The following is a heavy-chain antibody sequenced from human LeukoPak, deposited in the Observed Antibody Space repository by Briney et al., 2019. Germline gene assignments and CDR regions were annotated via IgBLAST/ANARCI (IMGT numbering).Heavy chain of an antibody. J-gene: IGHJ4*02. Sequence: GGSLRLSCAASGFTFDDYAMRWVRQAPGKGLEWVSGISWNSGTIGYADSVKGRFSISRDNAKNSLYLQMNSLRAEDTALYYCARYGSGNIFDYWGQGTLVTVSS. CDR1: GFTFDDYA. CDR3: ARYGSGNIFDY. V-gene: IGHV3-9*01. CDR2: ISWNSGTI. D-gene: IGHD3-10*01.